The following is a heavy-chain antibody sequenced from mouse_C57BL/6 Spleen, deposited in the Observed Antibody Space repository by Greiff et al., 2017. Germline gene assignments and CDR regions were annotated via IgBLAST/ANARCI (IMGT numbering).Heavy chain of an antibody. CDR3: TYGNYGGFAD. V-gene: IGHV14-4*01. CDR2: IDPENGDT. D-gene: IGHD2-1*01. J-gene: IGHJ3*01. CDR1: GFNIKDDY. Sequence: EVQLQQSGAELVRPGASVKLSCTASGFNIKDDYMHWVKQRPEQGLEWIGWIDPENGDTEYASKFQGKATITADTSSNTAYLQLSSLTSEDTAVYYCTYGNYGGFADWGQGTLVTVSA.